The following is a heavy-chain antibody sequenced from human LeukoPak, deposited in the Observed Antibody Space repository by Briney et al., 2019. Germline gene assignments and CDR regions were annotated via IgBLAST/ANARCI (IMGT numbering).Heavy chain of an antibody. Sequence: ESSETLSLTCTVSGGSISSSSYYWSWIRQPPGKGLEWIGEINHSGSTNYNPSLKSRVTISVDTSKNQFSLRLSSVTAADTAVHYCARCYSSSWYHYYYYMDVWGKGTTVTVSS. J-gene: IGHJ6*03. CDR2: INHSGST. D-gene: IGHD6-13*01. V-gene: IGHV4-39*07. CDR1: GGSISSSSYY. CDR3: ARCYSSSWYHYYYYMDV.